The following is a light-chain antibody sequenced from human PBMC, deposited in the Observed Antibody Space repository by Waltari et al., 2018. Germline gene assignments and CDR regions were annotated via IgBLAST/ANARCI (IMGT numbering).Light chain of an antibody. J-gene: IGKJ4*01. CDR2: DAS. Sequence: EIVLTQSPGPLSLSPGERATLSCRASQSLSSTYLAWYQQKSGQAPRLVIYDASLRATGTPDRFSGSGSGTEFTLTISRLEPEDFAVYYCQQYGTSPTFGGGTMVEIK. CDR3: QQYGTSPT. V-gene: IGKV3-20*01. CDR1: QSLSSTY.